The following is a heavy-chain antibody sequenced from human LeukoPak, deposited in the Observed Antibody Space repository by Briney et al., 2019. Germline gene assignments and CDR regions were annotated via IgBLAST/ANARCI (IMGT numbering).Heavy chain of an antibody. J-gene: IGHJ5*02. V-gene: IGHV4-59*01. CDR2: IYYSGST. D-gene: IGHD3-3*01. CDR1: GGSISSYY. CDR3: ARVFLEWSDPNWFDP. Sequence: TSETLSLTCTVSGGSISSYYWSWIRQPPGKGLEWIGYIYYSGSTNYNPSLKSRVTISVDTSKNQFSLKLSSVTAADTAVYYCARVFLEWSDPNWFDPWGQGTLVTVSS.